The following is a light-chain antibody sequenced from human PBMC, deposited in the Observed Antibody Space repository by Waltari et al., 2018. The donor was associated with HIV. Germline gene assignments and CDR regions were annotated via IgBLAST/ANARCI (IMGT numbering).Light chain of an antibody. J-gene: IGLJ2*01. V-gene: IGLV2-8*01. CDR3: SSYAPTNNFYVL. CDR1: SSDIGGSNT. CDR2: EVT. Sequence: QSALTQPPSASGSPGQSVTISCTGTSSDIGGSNTVPWSPPHPVKSPKLIMTEVTKRPSGVPDRFSGSKSGNTASLTVSGLQAEDEAHYYCSSYAPTNNFYVLFGGGTALTVL.